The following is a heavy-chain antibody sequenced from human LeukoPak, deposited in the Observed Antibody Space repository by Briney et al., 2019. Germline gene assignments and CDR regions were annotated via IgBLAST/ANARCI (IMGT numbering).Heavy chain of an antibody. CDR1: GFTFSSYG. CDR2: ISYDGSNK. Sequence: GGSLRLSCAASGFTFSSYGMHWVRQAPGKGLEWVAVISYDGSNKYYADSVKGRFTISRDNSKNTLYLQMNSLRAEDTAVYYCAKDQRGYSYGPHHDAFDIWGQGTMVTVSS. D-gene: IGHD5-18*01. CDR3: AKDQRGYSYGPHHDAFDI. V-gene: IGHV3-30*18. J-gene: IGHJ3*02.